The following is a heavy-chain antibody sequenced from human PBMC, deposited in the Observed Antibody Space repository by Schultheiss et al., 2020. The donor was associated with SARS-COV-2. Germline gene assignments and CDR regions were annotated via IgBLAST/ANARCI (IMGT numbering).Heavy chain of an antibody. CDR3: ARDEGGYCSSNSCYIFLH. Sequence: GGSLRLSCAASGFTFSDYYMSWIRQAPGKGLEWVSYISSSSSTIYYADSVKGRFTISRDNAKNSLYLQMNSLRAEDTAVYYCARDEGGYCSSNSCYIFLHWGQGTLVTVSS. J-gene: IGHJ1*01. V-gene: IGHV3-11*04. CDR2: ISSSSSTI. CDR1: GFTFSDYY. D-gene: IGHD2-2*02.